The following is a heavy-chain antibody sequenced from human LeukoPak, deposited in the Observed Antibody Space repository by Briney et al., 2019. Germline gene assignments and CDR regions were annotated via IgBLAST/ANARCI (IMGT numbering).Heavy chain of an antibody. CDR1: GGSISSAKYY. CDR2: IYYLGST. V-gene: IGHV4-31*03. D-gene: IGHD1-14*01. J-gene: IGHJ4*02. CDR3: ARNEFYNGMHFFDY. Sequence: SQTLSLTCSVSGGSISSAKYYWSWIRQHPGKGLEWIGYIYYLGSTFYNPSLQSRSTISVDTSQNQFSLELNSVTAADTAVYYCARNEFYNGMHFFDYWGQGTRVTVSS.